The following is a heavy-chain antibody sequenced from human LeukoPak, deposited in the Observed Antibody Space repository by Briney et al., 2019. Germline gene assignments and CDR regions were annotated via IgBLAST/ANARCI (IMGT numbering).Heavy chain of an antibody. CDR2: IYTSGST. CDR1: GGSISSYY. CDR3: ARHFWLRPYNWFDP. V-gene: IGHV4-4*09. D-gene: IGHD3-9*01. J-gene: IGHJ5*02. Sequence: SEPLSLTCTVSGGSISSYYWSWIRQPPGKGLEWIGYIYTSGSTNYNPSLKSRVTISVDTSKNQFSLKLSSVTAADTAVYYCARHFWLRPYNWFDPWGQGTLVTVSS.